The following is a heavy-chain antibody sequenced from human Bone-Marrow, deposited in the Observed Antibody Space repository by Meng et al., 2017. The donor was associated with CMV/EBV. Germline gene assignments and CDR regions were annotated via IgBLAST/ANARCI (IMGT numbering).Heavy chain of an antibody. V-gene: IGHV1-2*02. CDR1: GYTFTGYY. CDR2: INPNSGGT. CDR3: ARGGFVVVVAATPSVWFDP. Sequence: ASVKVSCKASGYTFTGYYMHWVRQAPGQGLEWMGWINPNSGGTNYAQKFQGRVTMTRDTSISTAYMELCRLRSDDTAVYYCARGGFVVVVAATPSVWFDPWGQGTLVTVSS. J-gene: IGHJ5*02. D-gene: IGHD2-15*01.